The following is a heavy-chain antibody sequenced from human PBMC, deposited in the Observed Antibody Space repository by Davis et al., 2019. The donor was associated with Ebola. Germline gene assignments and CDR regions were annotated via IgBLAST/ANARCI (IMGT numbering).Heavy chain of an antibody. D-gene: IGHD4-11*01. J-gene: IGHJ4*02. CDR2: ISGSGGGT. V-gene: IGHV3-23*01. Sequence: PGGSLRLSCAASGFTFSSYAMSWVRQAPGKGLEWVSAISGSGGGTHYADSVKGRFTISRDNTKNTLYLQMYSLRAEDTAVYYCARGERTVTTPLAYWGQGALVTVSS. CDR1: GFTFSSYA. CDR3: ARGERTVTTPLAY.